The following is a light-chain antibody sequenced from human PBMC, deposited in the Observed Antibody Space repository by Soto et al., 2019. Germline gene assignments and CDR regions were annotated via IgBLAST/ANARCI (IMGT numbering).Light chain of an antibody. V-gene: IGKV4-1*01. Sequence: DIVMTQSPDSLAVSLGERATINCKSSQSVLYSSNNKNYLAWYQQKPGQPTKLLIYWASTRESGVPDRFSGSGSGTDFTLTISRLQAEDVAVYYCQQYYSTPWTFGQGTKVEIK. CDR2: WAS. J-gene: IGKJ1*01. CDR3: QQYYSTPWT. CDR1: QSVLYSSNNKNY.